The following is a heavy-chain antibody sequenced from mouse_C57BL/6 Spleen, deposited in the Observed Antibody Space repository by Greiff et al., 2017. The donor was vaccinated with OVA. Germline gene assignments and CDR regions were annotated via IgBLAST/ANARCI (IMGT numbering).Heavy chain of an antibody. CDR2: IRNKANGYTT. J-gene: IGHJ1*03. Sequence: EVKVEESGGGLVQPGGSLSLSCAASGFTFTDYYMSWVRQPPGKALEWLGFIRNKANGYTTEYSASVKGRFTISRDNSQSILYLQMNALRAEDSATYYCARYYYGSSYSWYFDVWGTGTTVTVSS. CDR3: ARYYYGSSYSWYFDV. V-gene: IGHV7-3*01. D-gene: IGHD1-1*01. CDR1: GFTFTDYY.